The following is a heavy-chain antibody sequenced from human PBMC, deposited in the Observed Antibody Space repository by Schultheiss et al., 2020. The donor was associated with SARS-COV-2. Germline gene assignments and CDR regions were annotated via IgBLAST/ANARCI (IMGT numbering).Heavy chain of an antibody. CDR1: GLTFRNYA. CDR2: ISYDGSNQ. CDR3: ARVPTQLWLKSPAGIDY. D-gene: IGHD5-18*01. Sequence: GGSLRLSCAASGLTFRNYAFHWARQAPGKGLEWVGVISYDGSNQYYADSVKGRFTVSRDNFKNTVYLQMNSLRAEDTAVYYCARVPTQLWLKSPAGIDYWGQGTLVTVSS. J-gene: IGHJ4*02. V-gene: IGHV3-30-3*01.